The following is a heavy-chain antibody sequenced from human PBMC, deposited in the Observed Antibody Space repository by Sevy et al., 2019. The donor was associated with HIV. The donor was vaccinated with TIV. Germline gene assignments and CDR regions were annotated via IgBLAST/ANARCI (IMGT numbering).Heavy chain of an antibody. CDR3: ARRGDDFNPPNWYYYMDV. CDR2: IYKTGST. D-gene: IGHD1-1*01. CDR1: GGSIGRYY. Sequence: SETLSLTCSVSGGSIGRYYWSWIRQPPGKGLESIGYIYKTGSTNYNPSLKSRVTISIDTSRNQFSLKLTSVTAADKAVYYCARRGDDFNPPNWYYYMDVWGKGTTVTVSS. V-gene: IGHV4-59*08. J-gene: IGHJ6*03.